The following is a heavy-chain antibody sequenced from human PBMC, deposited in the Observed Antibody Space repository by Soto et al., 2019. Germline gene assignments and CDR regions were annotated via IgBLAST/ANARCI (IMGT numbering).Heavy chain of an antibody. CDR3: ARAHGNCTATTCFRSGYFAL. CDR2: IYPGDSDT. Sequence: GESLKISCQGSGYTFGNYWIAWVRQMPWKGLEWMGIIYPGDSDTTYSPSFQGQVLISADKSISTTYLQWSSVKASDTAIYYCARAHGNCTATTCFRSGYFALWGRGTRVTVSS. CDR1: GYTFGNYW. V-gene: IGHV5-51*01. D-gene: IGHD2-8*02. J-gene: IGHJ2*01.